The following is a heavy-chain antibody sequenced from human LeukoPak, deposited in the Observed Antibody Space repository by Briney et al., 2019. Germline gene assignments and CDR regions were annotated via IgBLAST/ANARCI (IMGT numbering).Heavy chain of an antibody. D-gene: IGHD2-2*01. CDR3: ATDSEVPAARGYYYGMDV. J-gene: IGHJ6*02. CDR1: GYTFTELS. Sequence: ASVKVSCKVSGYTFTELSMHWVRQAPGKGLEWMGGFDPEDGETIYAQKFQGRVTMTEDTSTDTAYMELSSLRSEDTAVYYCATDSEVPAARGYYYGMDVWGQGTTVTVSS. V-gene: IGHV1-24*01. CDR2: FDPEDGET.